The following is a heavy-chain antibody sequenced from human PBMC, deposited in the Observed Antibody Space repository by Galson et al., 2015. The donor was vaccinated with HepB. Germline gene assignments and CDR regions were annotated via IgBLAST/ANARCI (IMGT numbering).Heavy chain of an antibody. D-gene: IGHD2-15*01. CDR1: GFTFSSYD. J-gene: IGHJ5*02. Sequence: SLRLSCAASGFTFSSYDMHWVRQATGKGLEWVSAIGTAGDPYYPGSVKGRFTISRENAKSSLYLQMNSLRAGDTAVYYCARPYNKIVVVVAATLRDWFDPWGQGTLVTVSS. CDR3: ARPYNKIVVVVAATLRDWFDP. CDR2: IGTAGDP. V-gene: IGHV3-13*05.